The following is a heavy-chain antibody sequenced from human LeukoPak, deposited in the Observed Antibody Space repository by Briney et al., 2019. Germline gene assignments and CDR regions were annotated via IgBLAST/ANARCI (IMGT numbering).Heavy chain of an antibody. V-gene: IGHV5-51*01. CDR2: IYPGDSDT. Sequence: GESLKISCKGSGYSFTSYWIGWVRQMPGKGLKWMGIIYPGDSDTRYSPSLQGQVTISADKSINTAYLQWSSLKASDTAMYYCARPHTLDRTTKYYFDYWGQGTLVTVSS. D-gene: IGHD1-26*01. CDR3: ARPHTLDRTTKYYFDY. CDR1: GYSFTSYW. J-gene: IGHJ4*02.